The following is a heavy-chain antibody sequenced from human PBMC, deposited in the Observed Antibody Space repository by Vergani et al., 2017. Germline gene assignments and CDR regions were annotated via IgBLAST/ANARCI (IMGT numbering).Heavy chain of an antibody. D-gene: IGHD3-9*01. CDR1: GYTFSNYY. J-gene: IGHJ4*02. Sequence: QVQVVHPGAAVKNSGASVKFSCKTSGYTFSNYYMHWVRQAPGQGLEWMGIINPSGGHKNYAQKFQGRVTMTRDKSTSTVYMELSSLRSEDTAIYYCARGDCGILTGYRYWGQGTLVTVSA. V-gene: IGHV1-46*03. CDR2: INPSGGHK. CDR3: ARGDCGILTGYRY.